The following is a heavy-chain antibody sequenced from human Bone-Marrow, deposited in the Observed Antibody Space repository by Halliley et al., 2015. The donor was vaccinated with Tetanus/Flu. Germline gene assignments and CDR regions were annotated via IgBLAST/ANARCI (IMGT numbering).Heavy chain of an antibody. CDR2: IIPVFGTT. CDR1: GGTFRSYA. D-gene: IGHD1-1*01. CDR3: ARSTGTTINFDY. J-gene: IGHJ4*02. V-gene: IGHV1-69*18. Sequence: QLVQSGAEVRKPGSSVKVSCKASGGTFRSYAFNWVRQAPGQGLEWMGRIIPVFGTTIYAQKFQGRVTITADESTRTAYMELSSLTSEDTAVYYCARSTGTTINFDYWGQGALVTVSS.